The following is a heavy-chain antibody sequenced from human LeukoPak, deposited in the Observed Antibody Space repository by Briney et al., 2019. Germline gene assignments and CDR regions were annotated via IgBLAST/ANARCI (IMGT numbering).Heavy chain of an antibody. Sequence: PGGSLSLSCAASGFTFSNYDIQWVRQATGKGLEWVSSIGTAGDTYYAGSVKGRFTLSRENAKKSSYLQMNNLGAGDTAVYYCARGALGFDYWGQGSLVTVSS. J-gene: IGHJ4*02. CDR2: IGTAGDT. CDR3: ARGALGFDY. CDR1: GFTFSNYD. V-gene: IGHV3-13*04.